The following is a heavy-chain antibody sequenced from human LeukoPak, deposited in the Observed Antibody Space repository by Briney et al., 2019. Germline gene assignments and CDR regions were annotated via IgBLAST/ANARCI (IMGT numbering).Heavy chain of an antibody. CDR3: ARGLLGATTSYFDY. CDR1: GFTVSRNY. CDR2: ISYDGSNK. Sequence: PGGSLRLSCAASGFTVSRNYMSWVRQAPGKGLEWVAVISYDGSNKYYADSVKGRFTISRDNSKNTLYLQMNSLRAEDTAVYYCARGLLGATTSYFDYWGQGTLVTVSS. J-gene: IGHJ4*02. D-gene: IGHD1-26*01. V-gene: IGHV3-30-3*01.